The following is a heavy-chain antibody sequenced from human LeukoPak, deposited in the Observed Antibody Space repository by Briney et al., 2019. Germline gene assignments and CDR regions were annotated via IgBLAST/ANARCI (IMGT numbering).Heavy chain of an antibody. CDR2: IRSKGNSYAT. CDR3: ARDQGIVGATTEFDY. V-gene: IGHV3-73*01. Sequence: PGGSLRLSCAASGFTFSTFAMHWVRQASGKGLEWIGRIRSKGNSYATEYAASVKGRFTISRDELKNTAYLQMISLKTEDTAVYYCARDQGIVGATTEFDYWGQGTLVTVSS. CDR1: GFTFSTFA. D-gene: IGHD1-26*01. J-gene: IGHJ4*02.